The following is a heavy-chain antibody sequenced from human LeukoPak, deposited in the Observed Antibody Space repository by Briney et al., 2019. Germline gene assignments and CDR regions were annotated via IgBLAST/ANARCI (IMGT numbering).Heavy chain of an antibody. J-gene: IGHJ4*02. Sequence: PSETLSLTRTVSGGSISNYYWSWIRQPPGKGLEWIGYIYYSGDTNYNPSLKSRVTISVDTSKNQFSLKLTSVTAADTAVYYCASSHPLGSNNDYYTPFDYWGQGALVIVSS. V-gene: IGHV4-59*01. CDR2: IYYSGDT. CDR3: ASSHPLGSNNDYYTPFDY. D-gene: IGHD3-3*01. CDR1: GGSISNYY.